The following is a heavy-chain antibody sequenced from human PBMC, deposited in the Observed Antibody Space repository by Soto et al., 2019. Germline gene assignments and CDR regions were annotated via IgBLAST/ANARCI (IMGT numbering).Heavy chain of an antibody. D-gene: IGHD1-1*01. J-gene: IGHJ4*02. Sequence: LGGSLRLSCVGSGFDVTTNCMRWVRQAPGKGLECVSIVCTGGATHYADSVKGRFTISRDRSKNTVHLQMNNVRAEDTAVYYCVRDKRTISGIFPGYWGQGTQVTVSS. V-gene: IGHV3-53*01. CDR3: VRDKRTISGIFPGY. CDR1: GFDVTTNC. CDR2: VCTGGAT.